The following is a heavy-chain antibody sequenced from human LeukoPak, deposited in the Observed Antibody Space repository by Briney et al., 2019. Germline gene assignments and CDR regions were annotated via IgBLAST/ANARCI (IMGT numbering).Heavy chain of an antibody. J-gene: IGHJ6*03. D-gene: IGHD3-10*01. CDR1: GFPFSRPG. Sequence: GGSPRLSFAASGFPFSRPGLSWGRPAPGKGLEWGSSFYGHGGSTFYGDSVKGRFTISRDNSKNTLYLQMNSLRAEDTAVYYCATPAPHGSDPSLYYYYMDVWGKGTTVTISS. CDR3: ATPAPHGSDPSLYYYYMDV. CDR2: FYGHGGST. V-gene: IGHV3-23*01.